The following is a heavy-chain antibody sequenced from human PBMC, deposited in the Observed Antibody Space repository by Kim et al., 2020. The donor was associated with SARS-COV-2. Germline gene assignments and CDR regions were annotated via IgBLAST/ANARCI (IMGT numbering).Heavy chain of an antibody. D-gene: IGHD5-18*01. CDR3: ARVPPAEYSYGYGNYYYGMDV. CDR2: IKQDGSEK. Sequence: GGSLRLSCAASGFTFSSYWMSWVRQAPGKGLEWVANIKQDGSEKYYVDSVKGRFTISRDNAKNSLYLQMNSLRAEDTAVYYCARVPPAEYSYGYGNYYYGMDVWGQGTTVTVSS. V-gene: IGHV3-7*01. CDR1: GFTFSSYW. J-gene: IGHJ6*02.